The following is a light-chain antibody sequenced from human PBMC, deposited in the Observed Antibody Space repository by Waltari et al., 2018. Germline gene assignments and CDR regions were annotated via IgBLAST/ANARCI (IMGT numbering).Light chain of an antibody. CDR3: MQALQTPRT. V-gene: IGKV2-28*01. CDR1: QSLLLSNGYNY. J-gene: IGKJ1*01. CDR2: LGS. Sequence: DIVMTPSPLSLPVTPGEPASISCRSSQSLLLSNGYNYLDWYLQKPGQAPQLLIYLGSNRASGVPDRFSGSGSGTDFTLKISRMEAEDVGVYYCMQALQTPRTFGQGTKVEI.